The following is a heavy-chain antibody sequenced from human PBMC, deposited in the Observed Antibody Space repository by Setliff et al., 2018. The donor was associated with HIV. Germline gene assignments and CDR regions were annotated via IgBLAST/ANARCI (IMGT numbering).Heavy chain of an antibody. Sequence: VKVSCKPSGYTFTAYGLSWVRQAPGQGLEWMGWISTYSDETSYAQRLQGRVTMTTDTSTSTAYMELRRLTFDDTAVYYCARDVEHMMDVWGQGTTVTVSS. CDR3: ARDVEHMMDV. V-gene: IGHV1-18*01. CDR1: GYTFTAYG. J-gene: IGHJ6*02. CDR2: ISTYSDET.